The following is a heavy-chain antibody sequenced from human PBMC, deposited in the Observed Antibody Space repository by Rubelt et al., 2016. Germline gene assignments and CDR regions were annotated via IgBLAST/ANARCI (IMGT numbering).Heavy chain of an antibody. CDR3: AKDLAGGATDY. Sequence: VQLVESGGGLVKPGGSLKLSCVVSGFTFSDYYMSWIRQAPGKGPEWVANIKQDGSEKYYVDSVKGRFTISRDNSRNKQYLQMNSLRAEDTAVYHCAKDLAGGATDYWGQGTLVTVSS. CDR1: GFTFSDYY. J-gene: IGHJ4*02. CDR2: IKQDGSEK. D-gene: IGHD1-26*01. V-gene: IGHV3-7*01.